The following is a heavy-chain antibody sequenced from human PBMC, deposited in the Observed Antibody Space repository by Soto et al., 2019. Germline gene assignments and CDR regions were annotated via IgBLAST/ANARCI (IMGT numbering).Heavy chain of an antibody. J-gene: IGHJ4*02. CDR2: IIPIFNST. D-gene: IGHD1-1*01. CDR1: GSRFSNYV. Sequence: SVQVSCKVCGSRFSNYVISWVRQAPGHGLEWLGRIIPIFNSTKYAQSFQGRVTITADKSTSTASLELSSLRSDDTAVYYCAREGSGKKAGYTGIDSMGDWGQGTLVTVSS. V-gene: IGHV1-69*06. CDR3: AREGSGKKAGYTGIDSMGD.